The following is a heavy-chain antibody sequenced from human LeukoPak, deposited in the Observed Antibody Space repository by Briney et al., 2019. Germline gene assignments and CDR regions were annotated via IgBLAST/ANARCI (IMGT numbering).Heavy chain of an antibody. CDR3: ASITYGSGSYYVFDY. D-gene: IGHD3-10*01. CDR1: GGSISSGDYY. V-gene: IGHV4-30-4*01. CDR2: IYYSGST. J-gene: IGHJ4*02. Sequence: SETLSLTCTVSGGSISSGDYYWSWIRQPPGKGLEWIGYIYYSGSTYYNPSLKSRVIISVDTSKNQFSLKLSSVTAADTAVYYCASITYGSGSYYVFDYWGQGTLVTVSP.